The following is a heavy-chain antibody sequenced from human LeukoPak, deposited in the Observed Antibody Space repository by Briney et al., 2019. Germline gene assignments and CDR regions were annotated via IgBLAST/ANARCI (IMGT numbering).Heavy chain of an antibody. CDR3: ARVNLLQQLPVDY. CDR1: GGSISSRSYY. CDR2: IYTSGST. Sequence: SETLSLTCTVSGGSISSRSYYSRWIRQPAGKGLEWIGRIYTSGSTNYNPSLKSRVTISVDTSKNQFSLKLSSVTAADTAVYYCARVNLLQQLPVDYWGQGTLVTVSS. D-gene: IGHD6-13*01. V-gene: IGHV4-61*02. J-gene: IGHJ4*02.